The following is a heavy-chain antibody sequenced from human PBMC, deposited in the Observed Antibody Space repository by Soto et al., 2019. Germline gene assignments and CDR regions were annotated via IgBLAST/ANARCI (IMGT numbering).Heavy chain of an antibody. J-gene: IGHJ4*02. V-gene: IGHV3-23*01. CDR3: AKDWGALDYEYSAFGY. CDR2: ISGSGGST. CDR1: GFTFSSYA. Sequence: GGSLRLSCAASGFTFSSYAMSWVRQAPGKGLEWVSAISGSGGSTYYADSVKGRFTISRDNSKNTLYLQMNSLRAEDTAVYYCAKDWGALDYEYSAFGYWGQGAIVTVYS. D-gene: IGHD3-16*01.